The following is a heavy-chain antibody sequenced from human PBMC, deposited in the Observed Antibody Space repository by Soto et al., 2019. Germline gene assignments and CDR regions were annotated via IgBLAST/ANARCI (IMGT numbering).Heavy chain of an antibody. CDR1: GFTFSSYG. V-gene: IGHV3-33*01. J-gene: IGHJ4*02. Sequence: GGSLRLSCAASGFTFSSYGMHWVRQAPGKGLEWVAVIWYDGSNKYYADSVKGRFTISRDNSKNTLYLQMNSLRAEDTAVYYCARDEAIFDCSSTSCSRPLFDYWGQGTLVTVSS. CDR3: ARDEAIFDCSSTSCSRPLFDY. D-gene: IGHD2-2*01. CDR2: IWYDGSNK.